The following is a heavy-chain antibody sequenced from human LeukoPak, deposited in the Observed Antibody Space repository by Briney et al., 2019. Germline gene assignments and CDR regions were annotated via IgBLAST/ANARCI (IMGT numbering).Heavy chain of an antibody. Sequence: KPSETLSLTCAVYGGSFSGYYWSWIRQPPGKGLEWIGEINHSGSTNYNPSLKSRVTISVDTSKNQFSLKLSSVTAADTAVYYCARGLGGDYWGQGTLVTVSS. CDR1: GGSFSGYY. CDR3: ARGLGGDY. CDR2: INHSGST. V-gene: IGHV4-34*01. J-gene: IGHJ4*02.